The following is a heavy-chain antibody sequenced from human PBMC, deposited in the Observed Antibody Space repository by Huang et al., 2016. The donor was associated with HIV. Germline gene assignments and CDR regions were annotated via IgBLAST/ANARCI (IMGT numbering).Heavy chain of an antibody. D-gene: IGHD2-2*01. CDR3: ARVDAAANMMGVDL. V-gene: IGHV3-21*02. CDR1: GFDFSDYG. J-gene: IGHJ4*02. Sequence: EVRLVESGGGLVHPGGSLRLSCVVSGFDFSDYGMNWVRQNSGKGLGWVASISSDGNYIYDSDSVKGRFTIFRDNAKKSVSLQMNILGAEDTAVYFCARVDAAANMMGVDLWGRGSLVTVSS. CDR2: ISSDGNYI.